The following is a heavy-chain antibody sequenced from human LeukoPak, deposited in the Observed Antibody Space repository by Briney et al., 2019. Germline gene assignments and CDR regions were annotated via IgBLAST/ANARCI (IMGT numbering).Heavy chain of an antibody. D-gene: IGHD6-19*01. J-gene: IGHJ6*04. V-gene: IGHV3-48*03. CDR2: TSSSGSTI. CDR1: GFIFSNYE. CDR3: ARSDEITVTDSYYYYAMDV. Sequence: GGSLRLSCVASGFIFSNYEVNWVRQAPGKGLEWLSYTSSSGSTIYYADCVKGRFTISRDNAKKSLYLQMNSLRAEDTAVYFCARSDEITVTDSYYYYAMDVWGKGTTVTVSS.